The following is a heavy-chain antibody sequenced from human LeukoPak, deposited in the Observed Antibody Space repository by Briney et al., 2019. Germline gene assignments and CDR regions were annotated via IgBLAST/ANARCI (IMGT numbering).Heavy chain of an antibody. V-gene: IGHV3-23*01. Sequence: GGSLRLSCAVSGFTVSSNYMNWVRQAPGKGLEWVSAISGSGGSTYYADSVKGRFTISRDNSKNTLYLQMNSLRAEDTAVYYCAKDVQWLGDPFDYWGQGTLVTVSS. J-gene: IGHJ4*02. CDR3: AKDVQWLGDPFDY. CDR1: GFTVSSNY. D-gene: IGHD6-19*01. CDR2: ISGSGGST.